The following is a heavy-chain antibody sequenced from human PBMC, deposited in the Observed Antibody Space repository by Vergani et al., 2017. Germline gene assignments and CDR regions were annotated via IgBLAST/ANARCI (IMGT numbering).Heavy chain of an antibody. CDR2: INHSGST. CDR3: ARGVAVLCYYYYGMDV. D-gene: IGHD2-2*01. Sequence: QVQLQQWGAGLLKPSETLSLTCAVYGGSFSGYYWSWIRQPPGKGLEWIGEINHSGSTNYNPSLKSRSIISVYTYKNQCSLNLSYVTAADTAVYYCARGVAVLCYYYYGMDVWGQGTTVTVSS. J-gene: IGHJ6*02. V-gene: IGHV4-34*01. CDR1: GGSFSGYY.